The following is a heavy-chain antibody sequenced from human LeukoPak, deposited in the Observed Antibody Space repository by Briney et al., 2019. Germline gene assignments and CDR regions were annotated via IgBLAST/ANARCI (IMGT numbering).Heavy chain of an antibody. CDR3: AKGGVVHAFNI. J-gene: IGHJ3*02. V-gene: IGHV3-23*01. CDR1: GFTFSSYA. CDR2: INGGGGST. Sequence: PVGSLRLSCAASGFTFSSYAMSWVRQAPGKGLEWVSAINGGGGSTYYADSVKGRFTISRDNSKSTLYLQMNSLRAEDTAVYYCAKGGVVHAFNIWGQGTMVTVSS. D-gene: IGHD2-15*01.